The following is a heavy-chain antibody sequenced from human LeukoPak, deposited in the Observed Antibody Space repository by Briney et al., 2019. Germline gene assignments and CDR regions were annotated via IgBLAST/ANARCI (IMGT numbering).Heavy chain of an antibody. J-gene: IGHJ4*02. V-gene: IGHV3-11*01. CDR2: ISSSGSSI. D-gene: IGHD2-2*01. Sequence: PGGSLRLSCAASGFTFSDYYMSWIRQAPGKGLEWVSYISSSGSSIYYADSVKGRFTISRDNAKNSLYLQMNSLRAEDTAIYYCARDLPFSRYCTSITSCYPNYYFDYWGQGTLVTVSS. CDR1: GFTFSDYY. CDR3: ARDLPFSRYCTSITSCYPNYYFDY.